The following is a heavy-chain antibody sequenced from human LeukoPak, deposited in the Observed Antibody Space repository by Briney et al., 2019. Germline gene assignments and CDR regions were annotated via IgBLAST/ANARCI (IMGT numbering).Heavy chain of an antibody. V-gene: IGHV3-7*01. D-gene: IGHD4-23*01. Sequence: PGGSLRLSCAASGFTFSSYWMSWVRQAPGKGLEWVGNIKEDGSEKYYVDSVKGRFTISRDNAKNSLYMQMNSLRAEDTAVYYGARDCAFMSTVVRCYWYIDLWGRGTLVTVSS. J-gene: IGHJ2*01. CDR1: GFTFSSYW. CDR2: IKEDGSEK. CDR3: ARDCAFMSTVVRCYWYIDL.